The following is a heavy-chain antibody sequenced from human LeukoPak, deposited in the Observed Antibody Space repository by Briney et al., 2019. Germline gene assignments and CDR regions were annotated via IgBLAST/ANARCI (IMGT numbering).Heavy chain of an antibody. D-gene: IGHD6-19*01. J-gene: IGHJ4*02. CDR3: ARRPYSSCSSADY. Sequence: GGSLRLSCAASGFTLSASDMSWIRQAPGKGLEWVSYIRSSDTYTNYAGSVKGRFTISRDNAKNSLYLEMNSLRAEDTAVYYGARRPYSSCSSADYWGQGTLVTVSS. CDR1: GFTLSASD. CDR2: IRSSDTYT. V-gene: IGHV3-11*03.